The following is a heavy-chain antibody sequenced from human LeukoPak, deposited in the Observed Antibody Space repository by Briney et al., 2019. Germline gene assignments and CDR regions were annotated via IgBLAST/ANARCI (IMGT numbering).Heavy chain of an antibody. J-gene: IGHJ4*02. D-gene: IGHD5-18*01. Sequence: GESLKISCKGSGYSFTSYWISWVRQMSGKGLEWMGRIDPSDSYTNYSPSFQGHVTISADKSISTAYLQWSSLKASDTAMYYCARHGSSKRTDTATYDYWGQGTLVTVSS. CDR3: ARHGSSKRTDTATYDY. V-gene: IGHV5-10-1*01. CDR2: IDPSDSYT. CDR1: GYSFTSYW.